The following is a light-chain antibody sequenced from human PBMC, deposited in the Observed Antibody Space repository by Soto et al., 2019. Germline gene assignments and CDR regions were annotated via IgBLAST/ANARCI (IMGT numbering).Light chain of an antibody. CDR2: EVT. V-gene: IGLV2-8*01. CDR3: SSYAGSSNVV. Sequence: QSALTQPPSASGSPGQSVTISCTGTSRDVGGYNYVSWYQQHPGKAPKLMIYEVTKRPSGVPDRFSGSKSGNTASLTVSGLQAEDEAEYYCSSYAGSSNVVFGGGTKLTVL. CDR1: SRDVGGYNY. J-gene: IGLJ2*01.